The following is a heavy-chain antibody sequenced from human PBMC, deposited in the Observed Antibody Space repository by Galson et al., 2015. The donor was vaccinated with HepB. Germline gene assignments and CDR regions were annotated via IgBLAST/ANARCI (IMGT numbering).Heavy chain of an antibody. D-gene: IGHD3-10*01. Sequence: SLRLSCAASGFTFSNAWMSWVRQAPGRGLEWVGRIKSKTDGGTTDYAAPVKGRFTISRDDSKNTLYLQMNSLKTEDTAVYYCTKTRYYYGSGSYYNDDYYFDYWGQGTLVTVSS. V-gene: IGHV3-15*01. CDR1: GFTFSNAW. J-gene: IGHJ4*02. CDR3: TKTRYYYGSGSYYNDDYYFDY. CDR2: IKSKTDGGTT.